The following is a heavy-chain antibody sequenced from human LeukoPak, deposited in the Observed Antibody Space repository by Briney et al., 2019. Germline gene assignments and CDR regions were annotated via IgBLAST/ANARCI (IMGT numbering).Heavy chain of an antibody. D-gene: IGHD4-23*01. CDR1: GYTFTGYY. J-gene: IGHJ4*02. Sequence: SVKVSCKTSGYTFTGYYIHCVRQAPGQGLEWMGWINPDSGGTNYAQKFQGRVTMTRDTSISTAYMELSRLTSDDTAVYYCARAGGNSAAFAFDYWGQGTLVTVSS. CDR2: INPDSGGT. CDR3: ARAGGNSAAFAFDY. V-gene: IGHV1-2*02.